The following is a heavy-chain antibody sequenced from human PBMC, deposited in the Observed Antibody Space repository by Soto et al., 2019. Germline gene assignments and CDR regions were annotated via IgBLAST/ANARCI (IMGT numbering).Heavy chain of an antibody. CDR2: ISSSSTTI. CDR3: XXXXXXXXXLWFDP. Sequence: EVQLVESGGGLVQPGGSLRLSCAASGFTFSSYSMNWVRQAPGKGLEWVSYISSSSTTIYYADSVKGRFTISRDNAKXXXXXXXXXXXXXXXXXXXXXXXXXXXXXLWFDPWGQGTLVTVSS. V-gene: IGHV3-48*01. CDR1: GFTFSSYS. J-gene: IGHJ5*02.